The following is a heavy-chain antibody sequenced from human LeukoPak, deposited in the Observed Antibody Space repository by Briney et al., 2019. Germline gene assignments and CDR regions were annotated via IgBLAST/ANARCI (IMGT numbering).Heavy chain of an antibody. V-gene: IGHV1-2*02. Sequence: ASVKVSCKASGYTFTGYYMHWVRQAPGQGLEWMGWINPNSGGTNYAQKFQGRVTMTRDTSISTAYMELSRLRSDDTAVYYCARGRKLTTAGPNWFDPWGQGTLVTVSS. D-gene: IGHD6-13*01. CDR2: INPNSGGT. CDR3: ARGRKLTTAGPNWFDP. J-gene: IGHJ5*02. CDR1: GYTFTGYY.